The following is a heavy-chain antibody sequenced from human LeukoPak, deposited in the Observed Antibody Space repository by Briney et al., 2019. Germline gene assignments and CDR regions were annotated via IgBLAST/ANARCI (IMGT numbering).Heavy chain of an antibody. CDR2: INPSADST. CDR3: ARGRDGYNRDAFDI. CDR1: GYTFTRYY. J-gene: IGHJ3*02. Sequence: ASVTVSFMASGYTFTRYYMHWVRQAPGQGLEWMGVINPSADSTSYTQKFQGRVSMTRDTSTSTVYMDLSSLRSEDTAVYYCARGRDGYNRDAFDIWGQGTVVTVSS. D-gene: IGHD5-24*01. V-gene: IGHV1-46*01.